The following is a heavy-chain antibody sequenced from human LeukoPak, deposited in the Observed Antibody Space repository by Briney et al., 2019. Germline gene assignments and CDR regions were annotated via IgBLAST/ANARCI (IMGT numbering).Heavy chain of an antibody. CDR1: GGSISSTGYC. CDR3: AKAGVRYFDSSGLYAFDF. Sequence: SETLSLTCGVSGGSISSTGYCWAWIRQPPGKGLEWIGTIYCGSTYHNTSLKSRITMSVDTSRNQFSLKLSSVDAADTAVYYCAKAGVRYFDSSGLYAFDFWGQGTTVTVSS. V-gene: IGHV4-39*01. D-gene: IGHD3-22*01. CDR2: IYCGST. J-gene: IGHJ3*01.